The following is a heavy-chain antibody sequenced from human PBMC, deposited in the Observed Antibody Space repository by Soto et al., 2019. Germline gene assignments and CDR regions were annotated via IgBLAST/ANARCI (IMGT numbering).Heavy chain of an antibody. CDR1: GERVNSHD. V-gene: IGHV4-59*02. J-gene: IGHJ4*02. CDR2: MHYTGFS. CDR3: ATSYVSAWYTY. Sequence: SGGLSLTCSSSGERVNSHDVTGTRQKKKKGQERIGYMHYTGFSHYNPSLKSRLTISVDRSKNQFTLQLTSVTVEDTFVSYCATSYVSAWYTYWGQGTQVTVSS. D-gene: IGHD6-13*01.